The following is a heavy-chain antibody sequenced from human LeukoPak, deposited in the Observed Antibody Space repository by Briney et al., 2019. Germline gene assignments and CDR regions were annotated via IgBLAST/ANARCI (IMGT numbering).Heavy chain of an antibody. CDR3: AREGGGSGSYYLYYYYYGMDV. CDR2: ISAYNGNT. V-gene: IGHV1-18*01. D-gene: IGHD3-10*01. J-gene: IGHJ6*02. CDR1: GYTFTSYG. Sequence: ASVKVSCKASGYTFTSYGISWVRQAPGQGLEWMGWISAYNGNTNYAQKLQGRVTMTTDTSTSTAYMGLRSLRSNDTAVYYCAREGGGSGSYYLYYYYYGMDVWGQGTTVTVSS.